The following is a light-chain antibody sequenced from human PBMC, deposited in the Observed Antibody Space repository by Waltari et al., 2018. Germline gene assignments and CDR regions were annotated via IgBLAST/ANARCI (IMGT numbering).Light chain of an antibody. CDR2: DAS. V-gene: IGKV3-11*01. CDR1: QSVSSY. Sequence: IVLTQSPATLSLSPGVRATPSCRASQSVSSYLAWYQQKPGQAPRLLIYDASNRATGIPARFSGSGSGTDFTLTISSLEPEDFAVYYCQQRSNWPQLTFGGGTKVEIK. CDR3: QQRSNWPQLT. J-gene: IGKJ4*01.